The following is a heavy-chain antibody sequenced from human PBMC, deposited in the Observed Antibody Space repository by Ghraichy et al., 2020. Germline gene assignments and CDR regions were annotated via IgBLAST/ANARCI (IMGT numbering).Heavy chain of an antibody. CDR2: ISSNGGST. D-gene: IGHD1-26*01. CDR3: VKDLGVGAAHYYFDY. Sequence: GESLNISCSASGFTFSSYAMHWVRQAPGKGLEYVSAISSNGGSTDYADSVKGRFTISRDNSKNTLYLQMSRLRAEDTAVYYCVKDLGVGAAHYYFDYWGQGTLVTVSS. CDR1: GFTFSSYA. V-gene: IGHV3-64D*06. J-gene: IGHJ4*02.